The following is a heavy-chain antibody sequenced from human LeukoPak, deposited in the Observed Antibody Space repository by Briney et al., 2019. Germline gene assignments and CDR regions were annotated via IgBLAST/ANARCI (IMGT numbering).Heavy chain of an antibody. CDR2: ISAYNGNT. D-gene: IGHD2-2*01. CDR3: ARVFLVVVPAAIPFDP. V-gene: IGHV1-18*01. J-gene: IGHJ5*02. Sequence: ASVKVSCKASGYTFTSYGISWVRQAPGQGFEWMGWISAYNGNTNYAQKLQGRVTMTTDTSTSTAYMELRSLRSDDTAVYYCARVFLVVVPAAIPFDPWGQGTLVTVSS. CDR1: GYTFTSYG.